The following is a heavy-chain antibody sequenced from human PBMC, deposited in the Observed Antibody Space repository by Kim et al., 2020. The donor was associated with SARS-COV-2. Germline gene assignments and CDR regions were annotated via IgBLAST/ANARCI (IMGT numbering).Heavy chain of an antibody. CDR3: ARLNIVATNYFDY. V-gene: IGHV4-39*07. J-gene: IGHJ4*02. Sequence: SETLSLTCTVSGGSISSSSYYWGWIRQPPGKGLEWIGSIYYSGSTYYNPSLKSRVTISVDTSKNQFSLKLSSVTAADTAVYYCARLNIVATNYFDYWGQGTQVSVTA. CDR2: IYYSGST. D-gene: IGHD5-12*01. CDR1: GGSISSSSYY.